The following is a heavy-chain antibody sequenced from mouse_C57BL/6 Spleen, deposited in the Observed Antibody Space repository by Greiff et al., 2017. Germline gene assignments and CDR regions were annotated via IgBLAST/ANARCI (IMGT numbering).Heavy chain of an antibody. V-gene: IGHV14-4*01. CDR3: TSMGRDY. D-gene: IGHD1-1*02. CDR1: GFNIKDDY. CDR2: IDPENGDT. J-gene: IGHJ2*01. Sequence: EVKLMESGAELVRPGASVKLSCTASGFNIKDDYMHWVKQRPEQGLEWIGWIDPENGDTEYASKFQGKATITADTSSNTAYLQLSSLTSEDTAVYYCTSMGRDYWGQGTTLTVSS.